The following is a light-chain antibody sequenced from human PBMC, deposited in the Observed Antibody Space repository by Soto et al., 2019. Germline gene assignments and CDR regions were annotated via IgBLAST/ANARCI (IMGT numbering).Light chain of an antibody. CDR1: RSNIGTNA. CDR2: GDN. V-gene: IGLV1-44*01. Sequence: QSVLTQPPSASGTPGQRVTISCSGSRSNIGTNAVNWYQQLPGTAPKVLIYGDNQRPSGVPARFSGSRSGTSASLAISGLRSEDEADYFWAVWDDSLTAPVFGGGTKLTVL. J-gene: IGLJ2*01. CDR3: AVWDDSLTAPV.